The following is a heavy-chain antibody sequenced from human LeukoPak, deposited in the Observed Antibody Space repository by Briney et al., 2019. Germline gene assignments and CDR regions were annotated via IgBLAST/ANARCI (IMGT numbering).Heavy chain of an antibody. CDR3: ARGRGWLEDY. CDR2: IKQDGSEK. CDR1: GFTFSNYW. V-gene: IGHV3-7*05. Sequence: GGSLRLSCAASGFTFSNYWMNWVRQAPGKGLEWVANIKQDGSEKNYVDSVKGRFTISRDNAKNSLFLQMNSLRADDTAVYYCARGRGWLEDYWGRGTLVTVSS. J-gene: IGHJ4*02. D-gene: IGHD5-12*01.